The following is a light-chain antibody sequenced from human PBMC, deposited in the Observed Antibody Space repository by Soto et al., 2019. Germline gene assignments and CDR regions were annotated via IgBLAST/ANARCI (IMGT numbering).Light chain of an antibody. CDR3: HQLNNYPLT. Sequence: DIQLTQSPSLLSASVGDRLTITCQASQGISNYLAWYQQKPGKXSKXXIYAASTLQSGVPSRFSGSGSGTDLTLTISSLQPEDFATYYCHQLNNYPLTFGGGTKVDIK. CDR1: QGISNY. J-gene: IGKJ4*01. CDR2: AAS. V-gene: IGKV1-9*01.